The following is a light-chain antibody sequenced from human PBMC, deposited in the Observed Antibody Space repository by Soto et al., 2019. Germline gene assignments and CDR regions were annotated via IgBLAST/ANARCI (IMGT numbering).Light chain of an antibody. CDR1: QSVTSSY. Sequence: EVVLTQSPGTLSLSPGQRATLSCRASQSVTSSYLAWYQQKPGQAPRLPIYGASIRATGIPDRFSGSGSGADFTLTISRLEPEDFALFYCQHFYSSSYTFGQGTKLE. V-gene: IGKV3-20*01. CDR3: QHFYSSSYT. J-gene: IGKJ2*01. CDR2: GAS.